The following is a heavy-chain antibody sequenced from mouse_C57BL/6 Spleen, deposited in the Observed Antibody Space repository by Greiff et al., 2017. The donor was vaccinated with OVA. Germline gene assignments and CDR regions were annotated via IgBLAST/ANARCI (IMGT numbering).Heavy chain of an antibody. V-gene: IGHV1-22*01. CDR1: GYTFTDYN. CDR3: SRALYYYGSSYGY. CDR2: FNPNHGGT. D-gene: IGHD1-1*01. Sequence: VQLQQSGPELLKFGASVKMSCKASGYTFTDYNMHWVKQSHGKSLERIGYFNPNHGGTSYNQKFKGKATLTVNKSASTADMERRGLTSEASAVYDCSRALYYYGSSYGYWGQGTTLTVTS. J-gene: IGHJ2*01.